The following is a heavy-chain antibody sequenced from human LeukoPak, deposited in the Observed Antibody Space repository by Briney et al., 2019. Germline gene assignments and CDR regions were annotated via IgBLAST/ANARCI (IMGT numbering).Heavy chain of an antibody. D-gene: IGHD1-1*01. J-gene: IGHJ6*03. CDR3: AKGTIANYYYYYYMDV. V-gene: IGHV3-23*01. Sequence: GGSLRLSCAASGFTFSSYAMSWVRQAPGKGLEWVSAISGSGGSTYYADSVKGRFTISRDNSKNTLYLQMNSLRAEDTAVYYCAKGTIANYYYYYYMDVWGKGTTVTVSS. CDR1: GFTFSSYA. CDR2: ISGSGGST.